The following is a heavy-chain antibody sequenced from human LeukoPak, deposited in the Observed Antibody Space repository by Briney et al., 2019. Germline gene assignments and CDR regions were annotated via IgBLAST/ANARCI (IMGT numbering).Heavy chain of an antibody. CDR2: IYYSGST. Sequence: PSETLSLTCTVSGGSISSGDYYWSWIRQPPGKGLEWIGYIYYSGSTYYNPSLKSRVTISIDTSKNQFSLKLSSVTAADTAVYYCARVPGPNWFDPWGQGTLVTVSS. J-gene: IGHJ5*02. V-gene: IGHV4-30-4*01. CDR1: GGSISSGDYY. CDR3: ARVPGPNWFDP.